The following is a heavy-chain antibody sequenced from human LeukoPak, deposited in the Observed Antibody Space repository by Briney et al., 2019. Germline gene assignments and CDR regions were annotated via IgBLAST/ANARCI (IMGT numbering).Heavy chain of an antibody. CDR3: ARDTRSYDSSGYYFFDF. J-gene: IGHJ4*02. D-gene: IGHD3-22*01. CDR1: GASIRSYY. CDR2: INYSGST. V-gene: IGHV4-59*01. Sequence: SETLSLTCTVSGASIRSYYWNWLRQPPGKGLEWIGYINYSGSTNSNPSLKGRATISMDTSKHHFSRKLSSVTAADTAVYYCARDTRSYDSSGYYFFDFWGQGTLVTVSS.